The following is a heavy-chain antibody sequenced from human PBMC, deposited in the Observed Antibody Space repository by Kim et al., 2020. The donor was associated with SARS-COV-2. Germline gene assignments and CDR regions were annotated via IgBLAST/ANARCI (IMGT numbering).Heavy chain of an antibody. J-gene: IGHJ5*02. CDR3: AGGIAAAGTRLNWFDP. V-gene: IGHV4-34*01. CDR1: GGSFSGYY. D-gene: IGHD6-13*01. Sequence: SETLSLTCAVYGGSFSGYYWSWIRQPPGKGLEWIGEINHSGSTNYNPSLKSRVTISVDTSKNQFSLKLSSVTAADTAVYYCAGGIAAAGTRLNWFDPWGQGTLVTVSS. CDR2: INHSGST.